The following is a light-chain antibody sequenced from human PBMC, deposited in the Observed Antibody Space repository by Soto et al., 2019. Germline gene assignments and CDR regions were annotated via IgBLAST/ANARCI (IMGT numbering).Light chain of an antibody. Sequence: EIVLTQSPSTLSVSPGERVTLSCRASQSVFSSLAWFQQKPGQAPRLLIYGAATRDTGIPARFSGSGSGTEFSLTISSLQSEDFAVYYCQQYHNWPAFGQGTKVEIK. CDR1: QSVFSS. V-gene: IGKV3-15*01. CDR3: QQYHNWPA. CDR2: GAA. J-gene: IGKJ1*01.